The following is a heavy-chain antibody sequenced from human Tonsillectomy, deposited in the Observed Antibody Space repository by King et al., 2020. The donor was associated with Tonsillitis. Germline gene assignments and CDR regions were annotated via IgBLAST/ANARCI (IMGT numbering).Heavy chain of an antibody. CDR1: GFTFSSYW. V-gene: IGHV3-74*01. CDR3: ARSHSPLFDY. J-gene: IGHJ4*02. Sequence: EVQLVESGGGLVQPGGSLRLSCAASGFTFSSYWMHWVRQVPGKGLVWVSRINIDGSTISYADSVKGRFTISRDNAKNTLYLQMNSLRAEDTAVYYCARSHSPLFDYWGEGTLVTVSS. CDR2: INIDGSTI.